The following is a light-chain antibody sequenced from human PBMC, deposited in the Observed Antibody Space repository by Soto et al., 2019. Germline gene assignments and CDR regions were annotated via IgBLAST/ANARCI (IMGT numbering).Light chain of an antibody. J-gene: IGLJ3*02. CDR2: GNS. V-gene: IGLV1-40*01. CDR3: QSYDSSLSGWV. Sequence: QSVLTQPASVSGATGKRVTISCTGSSSNIGAGYDVHWYQQLPGTAPKLLISGNSNRPSGVPDRFSGCKSGTSASLAITGLQAEDEADYYCQSYDSSLSGWVFGGGTKLTV. CDR1: SSNIGAGYD.